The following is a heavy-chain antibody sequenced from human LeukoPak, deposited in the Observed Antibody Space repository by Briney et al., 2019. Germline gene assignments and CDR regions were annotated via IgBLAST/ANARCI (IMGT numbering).Heavy chain of an antibody. J-gene: IGHJ6*02. CDR2: ISASGDST. Sequence: GGSLRLSCAASGFTFTGYAMTWARQAPGKGLEWVSGISASGDSTNYADSVKGRFTISRDNSKSMLFLQLNSLRAEDTALYYCARDLHYYVAMDVWGQGTTVTVSS. V-gene: IGHV3-23*01. CDR1: GFTFTGYA. D-gene: IGHD3-10*02. CDR3: ARDLHYYVAMDV.